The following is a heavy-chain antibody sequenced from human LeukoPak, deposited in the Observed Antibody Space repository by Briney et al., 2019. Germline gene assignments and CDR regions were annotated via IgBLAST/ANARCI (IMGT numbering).Heavy chain of an antibody. Sequence: GGSLRLSWAASGFTFSSYGMHWVRQAPGKGLEWVAVISYDGNNKYYADSVKGRFTISRDNSKNTLYLQMNSLRAEDTAVYYCAKGRRYCSSTSCFNWFDPWGQGTLVTVSS. CDR1: GFTFSSYG. CDR3: AKGRRYCSSTSCFNWFDP. CDR2: ISYDGNNK. J-gene: IGHJ5*02. V-gene: IGHV3-30*18. D-gene: IGHD2-2*01.